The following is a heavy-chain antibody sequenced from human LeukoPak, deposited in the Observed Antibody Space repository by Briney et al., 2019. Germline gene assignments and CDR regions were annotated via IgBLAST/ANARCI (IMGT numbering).Heavy chain of an antibody. CDR3: ARGRYCSSTSWRPRSWLRYFDL. Sequence: SETLSLTCAVYGGSFSGYYWRWIRQPPGKGLEWIGEIKHSGSTNYNPSLKGRVTISVDTSKNQFSLKLSSVTAADTAVYYCARGRYCSSTSWRPRSWLRYFDLWGRGTLVTVSS. J-gene: IGHJ2*01. D-gene: IGHD2-2*01. CDR2: IKHSGST. CDR1: GGSFSGYY. V-gene: IGHV4-34*01.